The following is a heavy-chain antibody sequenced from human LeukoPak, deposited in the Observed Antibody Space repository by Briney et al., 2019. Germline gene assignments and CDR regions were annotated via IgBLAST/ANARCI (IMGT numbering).Heavy chain of an antibody. V-gene: IGHV1-18*01. D-gene: IGHD6-19*01. CDR3: ARGIEASSGWYVIDY. CDR1: GYTFTSYG. CDR2: ISAYNGNT. Sequence: GASVKVSCTASGYTFTSYGISWVRQAPGQGLEWMGWISAYNGNTNYSQKFQGRVIITRDTSATIAYMELSRLRSEDTAVYYCARGIEASSGWYVIDYWGQGTLVIVSS. J-gene: IGHJ4*02.